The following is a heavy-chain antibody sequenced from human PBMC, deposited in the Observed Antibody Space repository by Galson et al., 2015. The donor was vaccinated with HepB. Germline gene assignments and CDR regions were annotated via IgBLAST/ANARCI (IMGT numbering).Heavy chain of an antibody. Sequence: SVKVSCKASGFTFTSSAMQWVRQARGQRLEWIGWIVVGSGNTNYAQKFQERVTITRDMSTSTAYMELSSLRSEDTAVYYCAADRGGELVNAFDIWGQGTMVTVSS. D-gene: IGHD6-6*01. CDR2: IVVGSGNT. CDR1: GFTFTSSA. J-gene: IGHJ3*02. V-gene: IGHV1-58*02. CDR3: AADRGGELVNAFDI.